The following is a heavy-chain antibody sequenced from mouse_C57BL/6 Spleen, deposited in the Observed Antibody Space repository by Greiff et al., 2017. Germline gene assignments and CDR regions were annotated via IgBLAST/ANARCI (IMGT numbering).Heavy chain of an antibody. CDR3: ARRAGVPYYFDY. J-gene: IGHJ2*01. Sequence: VQLQQPGAELVKPGASVKLSCKASGYTFTSYWMPWVKQRPGQGLEWIGMINPNSGSTNYNEKFKSKATLTVDKSSSTAYMQLSSLTSEDSAVYYCARRAGVPYYFDYWGQGTTLTVSS. CDR2: INPNSGST. V-gene: IGHV1-64*01. CDR1: GYTFTSYW. D-gene: IGHD3-1*01.